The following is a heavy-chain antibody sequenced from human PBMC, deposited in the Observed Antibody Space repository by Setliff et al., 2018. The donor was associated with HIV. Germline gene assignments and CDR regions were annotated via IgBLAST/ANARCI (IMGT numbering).Heavy chain of an antibody. D-gene: IGHD2-15*01. V-gene: IGHV3-48*01. Sequence: PGGSLRLSCAGSGFIFSNSILTWVRQAPGKGLEWVSYIALGSTTIYYGDSVRGRFTISRDDARNMVFLQMNSLRAEDTAVYYCASARIPTGGMSTSFDYWGQGTPVTVSS. CDR2: IALGSTTI. CDR3: ASARIPTGGMSTSFDY. CDR1: GFIFSNSI. J-gene: IGHJ4*02.